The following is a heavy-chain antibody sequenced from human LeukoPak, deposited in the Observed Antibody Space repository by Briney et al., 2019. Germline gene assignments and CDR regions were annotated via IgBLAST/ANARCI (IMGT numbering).Heavy chain of an antibody. D-gene: IGHD5-24*01. CDR3: ARDRVQMATIPLDY. J-gene: IGHJ4*02. CDR2: IKQDGSEK. Sequence: GGSLRLSCVASGFTFSSYYMSWVRQAPGKGLEWVANIKQDGSEKYYVDSVKGRFTISRDNAKNSLYLQMNSLRAEDTAVYYCARDRVQMATIPLDYWGQGTLVTVSS. CDR1: GFTFSSYY. V-gene: IGHV3-7*01.